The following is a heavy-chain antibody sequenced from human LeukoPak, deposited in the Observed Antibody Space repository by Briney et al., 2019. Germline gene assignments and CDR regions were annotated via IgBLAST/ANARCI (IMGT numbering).Heavy chain of an antibody. J-gene: IGHJ4*02. V-gene: IGHV3-53*01. CDR2: IYNGGST. CDR3: ARDGPYSSSDY. Sequence: GGSLRLSCAASGFTVSSNYMSWVRQAPGKGLEWVSIIYNGGSTYYADSVKGRFTISRDNSKNTLYLQMNSLRAEDTAVYYCARDGPYSSSDYWGQGTLVTVSS. D-gene: IGHD6-6*01. CDR1: GFTVSSNY.